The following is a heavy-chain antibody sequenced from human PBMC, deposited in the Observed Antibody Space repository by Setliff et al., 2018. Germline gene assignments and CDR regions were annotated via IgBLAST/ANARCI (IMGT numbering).Heavy chain of an antibody. J-gene: IGHJ3*02. CDR3: ATESLLRYFDLVGNPYAFDI. V-gene: IGHV1-24*01. CDR1: GYTLTELS. D-gene: IGHD3-9*01. CDR2: FDPEDGET. Sequence: ASVKVSCKVSGYTLTELSMHWVRQAPGKGLEWMGGFDPEDGETIYAQKFQGRVTMTEDTSTDTAYMELSSLRSEDTAVYYCATESLLRYFDLVGNPYAFDIWGQGTMVT.